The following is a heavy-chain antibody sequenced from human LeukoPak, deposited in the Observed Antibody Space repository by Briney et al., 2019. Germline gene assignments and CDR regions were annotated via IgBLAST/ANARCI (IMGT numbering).Heavy chain of an antibody. J-gene: IGHJ4*01. D-gene: IGHD6-6*01. CDR1: GFTFSSYA. CDR2: ISGSGGST. Sequence: SGGSLRLSCAASGFTFSSYAMSWVRQAPGKGLEWVSAISGSGGSTYYADSVKGRFTISRDNSKNTLYLQMNNLRAEDTAVYYCAKDLGGSSSPFDYWGHRTLVTVSS. V-gene: IGHV3-23*01. CDR3: AKDLGGSSSPFDY.